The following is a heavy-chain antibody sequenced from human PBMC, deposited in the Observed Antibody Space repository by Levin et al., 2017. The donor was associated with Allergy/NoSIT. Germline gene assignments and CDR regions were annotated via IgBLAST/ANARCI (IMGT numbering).Heavy chain of an antibody. J-gene: IGHJ4*02. V-gene: IGHV3-7*02. CDR2: INQYGSDK. D-gene: IGHD1-26*01. CDR3: SSVITGSGSHWDY. CDR1: GFTFSSHW. Sequence: PGESLKISCAASGFTFSSHWMSWVRQAPGKGLEWVANINQYGSDKYYVDSVKGRFTISRDNAKNSLYLQVNSLRVEDTAVYFCSSVITGSGSHWDYWGQGTLVTVSS.